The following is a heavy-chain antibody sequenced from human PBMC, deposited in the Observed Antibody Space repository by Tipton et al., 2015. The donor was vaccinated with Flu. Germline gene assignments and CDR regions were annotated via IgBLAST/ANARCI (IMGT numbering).Heavy chain of an antibody. D-gene: IGHD6-13*01. V-gene: IGHV4-34*01. J-gene: IGHJ4*02. CDR1: GGSFSGYY. Sequence: TLSLTCAVYGGSFSGYYWSWIRQPPGKGLEWIGEINHSGSTNYNPSLKSRVTKSVDTSKNQFSLKLSSVTAADTAVYYCARVGSAAAGTNWGQGTLVTVSS. CDR3: ARVGSAAAGTN. CDR2: INHSGST.